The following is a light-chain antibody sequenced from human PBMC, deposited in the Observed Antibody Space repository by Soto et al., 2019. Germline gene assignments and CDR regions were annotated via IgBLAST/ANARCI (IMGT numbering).Light chain of an antibody. CDR3: LSYADTAYV. Sequence: QSVVTQPPSASGCPGQSVTISCAGTSSDVGGYNYVSWYQQYPGKVPKLMIYEVSERPSGVPDRFSGSKSGNTAFLTVSGLQAEDEADYYCLSYADTAYVFGTGTKVTVL. CDR2: EVS. V-gene: IGLV2-8*01. J-gene: IGLJ1*01. CDR1: SSDVGGYNY.